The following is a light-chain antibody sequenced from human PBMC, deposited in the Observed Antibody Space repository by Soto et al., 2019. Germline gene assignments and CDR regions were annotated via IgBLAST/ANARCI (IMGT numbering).Light chain of an antibody. CDR2: AAS. V-gene: IGKV1-9*01. CDR1: QGINTF. J-gene: IGKJ4*01. CDR3: QQLESYPST. Sequence: QLTQYPSSLSASVGDRVSVTCRARQGINTFLAWYQQIPGKAPKLLIYAASTMQSGVPSRFSGSGSGTDFTLTISSLQPEDFATYYCQQLESYPSTFGGGTKVDIK.